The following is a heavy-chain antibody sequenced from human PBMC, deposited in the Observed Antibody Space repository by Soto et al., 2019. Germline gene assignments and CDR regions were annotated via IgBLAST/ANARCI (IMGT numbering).Heavy chain of an antibody. V-gene: IGHV1-69*06. CDR3: AKKGPAPEGYYFAY. J-gene: IGHJ4*02. CDR1: GGTFSSYA. Sequence: QVQLVQSGAEVKKPGSSVMVSCKASGGTFSSYAISWVRQAPGQGLEWMGGIIPIFGTANYAQKFQGRVTITADKSTSTAYMEMSSLRSDDTAVYYCAKKGPAPEGYYFAYWGQRTLVTVSS. CDR2: IIPIFGTA.